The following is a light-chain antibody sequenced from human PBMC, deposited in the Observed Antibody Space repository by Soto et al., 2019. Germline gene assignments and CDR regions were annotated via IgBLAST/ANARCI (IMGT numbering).Light chain of an antibody. J-gene: IGKJ2*01. CDR2: GAS. CDR1: QSVSSSY. V-gene: IGKV3-20*01. CDR3: EQYGSSPPYT. Sequence: EIVLTQSPGTLSLSPGERATLSCRASQSVSSSYLAWYQQKPGQAPRLLIYGASSRATGIPDRFCGSGSGTDFSLTSSRLEPADFAVYYCEQYGSSPPYTFGQGTKLEIK.